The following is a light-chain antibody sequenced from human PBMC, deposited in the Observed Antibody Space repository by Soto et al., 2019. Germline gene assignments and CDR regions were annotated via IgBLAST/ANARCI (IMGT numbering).Light chain of an antibody. Sequence: EIVLTQSPATLSLSPGERATLSCRASQSVSSYLAWYQHKPGQAPRLLIYDASNRATGIPARFSGSGSGTDFTLTISRLEPEDCAVYYCLHRYAWPLTFGGGTKVEIK. CDR3: LHRYAWPLT. V-gene: IGKV3-11*01. CDR2: DAS. J-gene: IGKJ4*01. CDR1: QSVSSY.